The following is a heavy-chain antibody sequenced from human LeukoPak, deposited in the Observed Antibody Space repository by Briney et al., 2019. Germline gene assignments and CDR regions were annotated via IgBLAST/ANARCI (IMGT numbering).Heavy chain of an antibody. CDR2: ISSNGDRT. J-gene: IGHJ5*02. CDR3: ARSHCSGSYYFRYVFDP. CDR1: GFNFSSYA. D-gene: IGHD1-26*01. V-gene: IGHV3-64*01. Sequence: PGGSLRLSCAASGFNFSSYAMYWVRQAPGKGLEYVSGISSNGDRTYYGNSVKGRFTISRDNSKNLLYLQMGSLTAEDTAFYYCARSHCSGSYYFRYVFDPWGQGTLVTVSS.